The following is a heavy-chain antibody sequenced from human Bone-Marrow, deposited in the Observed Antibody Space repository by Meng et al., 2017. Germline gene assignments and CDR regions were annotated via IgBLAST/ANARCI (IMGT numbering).Heavy chain of an antibody. CDR1: GFTFSSYT. Sequence: GESLKISCAASGFTFSSYTMKWVRQAPGKGLEWVSTISSASNYIDYKDSVKGRFTISRDNAKRSLFLQMNSLRAEDTAVYYCTTTRYYSDSSKYYPDYWGQGTVVTVSS. CDR2: ISSASNYI. CDR3: TTTRYYSDSSKYYPDY. J-gene: IGHJ4*02. D-gene: IGHD3-22*01. V-gene: IGHV3-21*01.